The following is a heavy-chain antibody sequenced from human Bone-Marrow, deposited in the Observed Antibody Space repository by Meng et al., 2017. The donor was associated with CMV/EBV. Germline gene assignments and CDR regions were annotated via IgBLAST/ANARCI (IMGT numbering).Heavy chain of an antibody. CDR1: RFTFSTYG. V-gene: IGHV3-21*01. J-gene: IGHJ6*02. CDR3: ARDVSSRWFPMDV. Sequence: GESLKISCAASRFTFSTYGMNWVRQAPGKGLEWVSSISRSSSNIYHADSVKGRFTISRDNAKNSLYVQMNSLRVEDTAVYYCARDVSSRWFPMDVWGHGTTVTVSS. CDR2: ISRSSSNI. D-gene: IGHD6-13*01.